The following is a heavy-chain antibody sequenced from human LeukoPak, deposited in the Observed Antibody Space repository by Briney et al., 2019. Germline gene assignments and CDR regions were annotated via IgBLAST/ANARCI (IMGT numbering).Heavy chain of an antibody. CDR3: ARDPGAFPYFFDC. CDR1: GFTFSSYA. D-gene: IGHD4/OR15-4a*01. CDR2: ISGDGVSP. V-gene: IGHV3-23*01. J-gene: IGHJ4*02. Sequence: GRSLRLSCAASGFTFSSYAMHWVRQAPGKGLECVSAISGDGVSPYYADSVRGRFTISRDNSKNTLYLQMNSLRVEDTAVYFCARDPGAFPYFFDCWGQGTLVTVSS.